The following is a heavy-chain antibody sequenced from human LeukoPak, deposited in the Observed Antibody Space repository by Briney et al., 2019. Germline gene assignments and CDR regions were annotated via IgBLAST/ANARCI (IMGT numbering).Heavy chain of an antibody. D-gene: IGHD5-24*01. CDR3: AREGGRDGYNQPVFDY. J-gene: IGHJ4*02. V-gene: IGHV4-61*02. CDR1: GGSISSSSYY. CDR2: IYTSGST. Sequence: PSETLSLTCTVSGGSISSSSYYWSWIRQPAGKGLEWIGRIYTSGSTNYNPSLKSRVTMSVDTSKNQFSLKLSSVTAADTAVYYCAREGGRDGYNQPVFDYWGQGTLVTVSS.